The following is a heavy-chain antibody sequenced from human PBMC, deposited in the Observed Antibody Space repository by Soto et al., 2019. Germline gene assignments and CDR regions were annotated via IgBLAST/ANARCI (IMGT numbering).Heavy chain of an antibody. Sequence: PGGSLRLSCAASGFTFSNAWMSWVRQAPGRGLEWVGRIKSKTDGGTTDYAAPVKGRFTISRDDSKNTLYLQMNSLKTEDTAVYYCTTDAYYDSSGYYSSFDYWGQGTLVTVPS. J-gene: IGHJ4*02. CDR2: IKSKTDGGTT. D-gene: IGHD3-22*01. CDR1: GFTFSNAW. V-gene: IGHV3-15*01. CDR3: TTDAYYDSSGYYSSFDY.